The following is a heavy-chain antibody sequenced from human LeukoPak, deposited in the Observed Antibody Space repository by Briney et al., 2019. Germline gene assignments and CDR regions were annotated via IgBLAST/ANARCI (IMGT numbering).Heavy chain of an antibody. CDR3: ARDRYSSGYNDY. Sequence: PGGSLRLSCAASGFTFSSYSMNWVRQAPGKGLEWVSSISSSSSYIYYADSVKGRFTISRDNAKNSLYLQMNSLRAEDTAVYYCARDRYSSGYNDYWGQGTLVTVSS. D-gene: IGHD3-22*01. J-gene: IGHJ4*02. CDR1: GFTFSSYS. V-gene: IGHV3-21*01. CDR2: ISSSSSYI.